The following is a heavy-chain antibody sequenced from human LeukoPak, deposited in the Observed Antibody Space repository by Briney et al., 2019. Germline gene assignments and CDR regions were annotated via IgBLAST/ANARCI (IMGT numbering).Heavy chain of an antibody. CDR3: ARGRQWLADLDY. Sequence: GGSLRLSCAASGFTFSSYSMNWVRQAPGKGLEWVSSISSSSSCIYYADSVKGRFTISRDNAKNSLYLQMNSLRAEDTAVYYCARGRQWLADLDYWGQGTLVTVSS. J-gene: IGHJ4*02. CDR2: ISSSSSCI. D-gene: IGHD6-19*01. V-gene: IGHV3-21*01. CDR1: GFTFSSYS.